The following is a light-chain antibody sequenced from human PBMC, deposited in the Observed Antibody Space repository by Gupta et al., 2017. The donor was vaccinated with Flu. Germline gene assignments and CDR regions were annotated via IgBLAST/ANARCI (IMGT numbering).Light chain of an antibody. J-gene: IGLJ2*01. Sequence: QSALPQPASVSGSPGQSITISCTGTSSDVGGYNYVSWYQQHPGKAPKLMIYEVSNRPSGVSNRFSGSKSGNTASLTISGLQAEDEADYYCSSYTSSSTRVFGGGTKLTGL. CDR3: SSYTSSSTRV. V-gene: IGLV2-14*01. CDR1: SSDVGGYNY. CDR2: EVS.